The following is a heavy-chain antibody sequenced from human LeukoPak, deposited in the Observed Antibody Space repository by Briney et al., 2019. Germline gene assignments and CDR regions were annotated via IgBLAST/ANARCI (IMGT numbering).Heavy chain of an antibody. CDR2: INHSGST. CDR3: GGHAYGDSSAAFDI. Sequence: SETLSLTCAVYGGSFSGYYWSWIRQPPGKGLEWIGEINHSGSTNYNPSLKSRVTISVDTSKNQFSLKLSSVTAADTAVYYCGGHAYGDSSAAFDIWGQGTMVIVSS. J-gene: IGHJ3*02. V-gene: IGHV4-34*01. D-gene: IGHD4-17*01. CDR1: GGSFSGYY.